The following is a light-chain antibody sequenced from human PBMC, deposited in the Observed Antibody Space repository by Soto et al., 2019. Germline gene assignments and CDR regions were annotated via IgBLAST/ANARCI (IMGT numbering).Light chain of an antibody. J-gene: IGKJ4*01. V-gene: IGKV1-9*01. Sequence: IQLTQSPSSLSASVGDRVTITCRASQGISSYLGWYHQKKGKAPNILIYDASTLHSGVPSRFRGGGSGTDFTLTISRLQPEDFVTDYCQQVNVSPSTFGGGTKVDIK. CDR1: QGISSY. CDR2: DAS. CDR3: QQVNVSPST.